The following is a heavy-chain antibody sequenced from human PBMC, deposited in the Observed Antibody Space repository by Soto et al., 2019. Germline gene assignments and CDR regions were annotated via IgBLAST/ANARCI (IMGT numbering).Heavy chain of an antibody. CDR2: VYWNDDD. CDR3: SHSVMKGALNI. J-gene: IGHJ3*02. CDR1: GFSLNTTGVA. V-gene: IGHV2-5*01. Sequence: QITLKESGPALVKPTQTLTLTCTFSGFSLNTTGVAVAWIRQPPGKTLEWLGIVYWNDDDRYNPSLERRLTITKDTSKDQVVLTMTNMDPVATGTYYCSHSVMKGALNIWGQGTMVTVSS. D-gene: IGHD3-16*01.